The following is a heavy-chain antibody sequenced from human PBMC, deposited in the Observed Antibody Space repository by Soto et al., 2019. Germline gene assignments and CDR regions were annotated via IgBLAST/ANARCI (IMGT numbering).Heavy chain of an antibody. CDR3: ARERRDVVVVAATLRSGWFDP. Sequence: GGALRLYCAASGFTFSSYWMSWVRQAPGKGLEWVANIKQDGSEKYYVDSVKGRFTISRDNAKNSLYLQMNSLRAEDTAVYYCARERRDVVVVAATLRSGWFDPWGQGRLVTVPQ. V-gene: IGHV3-7*01. J-gene: IGHJ5*02. CDR2: IKQDGSEK. CDR1: GFTFSSYW. D-gene: IGHD2-15*01.